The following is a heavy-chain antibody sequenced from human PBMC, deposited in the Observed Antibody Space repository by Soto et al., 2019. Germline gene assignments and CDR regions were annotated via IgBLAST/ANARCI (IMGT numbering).Heavy chain of an antibody. CDR1: GFTFSSYS. D-gene: IGHD3-3*01. J-gene: IGHJ4*02. CDR2: ITNGGTTI. V-gene: IGHV3-48*02. CDR3: ATPVVRFLEWTTDY. Sequence: PGGSLRLSCAASGFTFSSYSMNWVRQAPGKGLEWISYITNGGTTIYYADSVKGRFTISRGNARNSLYLHMNSLRDDDTAVYYCATPVVRFLEWTTDYWGQGTQVTVSS.